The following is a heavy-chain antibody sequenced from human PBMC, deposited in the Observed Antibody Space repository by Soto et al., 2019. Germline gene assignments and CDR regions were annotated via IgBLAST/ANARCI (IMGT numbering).Heavy chain of an antibody. CDR1: GFTFSSYS. CDR2: ISSSSSTI. D-gene: IGHD6-19*01. J-gene: IGHJ3*02. Sequence: GGSLRLSCAASGFTFSSYSMNWVRQAPGKGLEWVSYISSSSSTIYYADSVKGRFTISRDNAKNSLYLQMNSLRDEDTAVYYCARDEEVGSGAAFDIWGQGTMVTVSS. V-gene: IGHV3-48*02. CDR3: ARDEEVGSGAAFDI.